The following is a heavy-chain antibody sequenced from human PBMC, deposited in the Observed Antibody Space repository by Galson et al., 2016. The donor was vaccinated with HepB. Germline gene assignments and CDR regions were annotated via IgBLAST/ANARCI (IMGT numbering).Heavy chain of an antibody. CDR3: AVEILTGHAYFDY. D-gene: IGHD3-9*01. J-gene: IGHJ4*02. CDR2: IVVGSGNT. V-gene: IGHV1-58*01. CDR1: GFTSSRSV. Sequence: SVKVSCKASGFTSSRSVVHWVRQARGERLGWIGWIVVGSGNTHYAQKFQKTVTITRDMSTSTSYMELSGLRSEDTAVYYCAVEILTGHAYFDYWGQGALVTVSS.